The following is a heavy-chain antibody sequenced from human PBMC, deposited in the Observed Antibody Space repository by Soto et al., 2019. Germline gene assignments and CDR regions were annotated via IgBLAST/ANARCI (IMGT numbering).Heavy chain of an antibody. D-gene: IGHD6-19*01. Sequence: EVQLVESGGGLVQPGGSLRLSCAASGFTFSSYWMHWVRQAPGKGLVWVSRISGDGRGTTYADSVKGRWTVSRDNAKNTLYLPMHSLSADDTAVYYCARQRISSSSWFDPWGQGTLVTVSS. CDR3: ARQRISSSSWFDP. CDR1: GFTFSSYW. V-gene: IGHV3-74*01. CDR2: ISGDGRGT. J-gene: IGHJ5*02.